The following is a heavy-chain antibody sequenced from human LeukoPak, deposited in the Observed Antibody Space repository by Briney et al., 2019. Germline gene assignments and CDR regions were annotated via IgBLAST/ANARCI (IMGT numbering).Heavy chain of an antibody. CDR3: AKLGRGYSYGAPDY. CDR1: GFTFSSYG. D-gene: IGHD5-18*01. J-gene: IGHJ4*02. V-gene: IGHV3-30*02. CDR2: IWYDGSTK. Sequence: GGSLRLSCAASGFTFSSYGMHWVRQAPGKGLEWVAVIWYDGSTKYYADSVKGRFTISRDNSKNTLYLQMNSLRAEDTAVYYCAKLGRGYSYGAPDYWGQGTLVTASS.